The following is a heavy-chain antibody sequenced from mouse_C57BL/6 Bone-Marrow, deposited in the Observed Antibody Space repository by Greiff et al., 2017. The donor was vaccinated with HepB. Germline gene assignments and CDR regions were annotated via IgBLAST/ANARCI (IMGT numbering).Heavy chain of an antibody. Sequence: VQLQQSGAELVRPGASVKLSCTASGFNIKDDYMHWVKQRPEQGLEWIGWIDPENGDTEYASKFQGKATITADTSSNTAYLQLSSLTSEDTAVYYCTTWITTVVATCHWYFDVWGTGTTVTVSS. J-gene: IGHJ1*03. CDR2: IDPENGDT. CDR1: GFNIKDDY. CDR3: TTWITTVVATCHWYFDV. D-gene: IGHD1-1*01. V-gene: IGHV14-4*01.